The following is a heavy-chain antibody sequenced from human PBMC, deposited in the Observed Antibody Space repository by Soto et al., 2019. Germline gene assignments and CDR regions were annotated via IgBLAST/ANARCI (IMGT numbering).Heavy chain of an antibody. V-gene: IGHV3-33*01. D-gene: IGHD2-15*01. CDR1: GFTFSSYC. CDR3: ARSNHKYCSGGSCYPALDY. J-gene: IGHJ4*02. CDR2: IWYDGSNK. Sequence: GGSLRLSCAASGFTFSSYCMHWVRQAPGKGLEWVAVIWYDGSNKYYADSVKGRFTISRDNSKNTLYLQMNSLRAEDTAVYYCARSNHKYCSGGSCYPALDYWGQGTLVTVSS.